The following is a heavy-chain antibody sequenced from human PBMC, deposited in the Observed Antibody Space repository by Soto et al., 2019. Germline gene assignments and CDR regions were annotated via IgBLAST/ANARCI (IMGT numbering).Heavy chain of an antibody. V-gene: IGHV4-59*01. CDR1: GGSISSYY. J-gene: IGHJ5*02. Sequence: QVQLQESGPGLVKPSETLSLTCTVSGGSISSYYWSWIRQPPGKGLEWIGYIYYTGITNYNPSLKSRVTISVDTSKKQFSLQLSSVTAADTAVYYCARDLYCSGDWFDPWGQGTLVTVYS. CDR2: IYYTGIT. CDR3: ARDLYCSGDWFDP. D-gene: IGHD3-10*01.